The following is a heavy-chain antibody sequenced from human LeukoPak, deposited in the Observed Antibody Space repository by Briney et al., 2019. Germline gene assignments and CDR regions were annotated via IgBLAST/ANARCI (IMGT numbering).Heavy chain of an antibody. CDR3: AKPGGDYDYHDYLKS. Sequence: GGSLRLSCAASGFSFSSYGMHWVRQAPGKGLEWVSFIRYDGSNDYYGDSVKGRFTISRDSSKNTLYLQMSSLRAEDTAVYYCAKPGGDYDYHDYLKSWGQGTLVTVSS. J-gene: IGHJ4*02. D-gene: IGHD4-17*01. V-gene: IGHV3-30*02. CDR2: IRYDGSND. CDR1: GFSFSSYG.